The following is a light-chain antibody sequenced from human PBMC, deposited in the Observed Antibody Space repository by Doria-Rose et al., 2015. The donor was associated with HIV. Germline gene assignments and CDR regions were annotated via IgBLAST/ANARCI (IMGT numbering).Light chain of an antibody. V-gene: IGKV4-1*01. J-gene: IGKJ3*01. CDR3: QQYYDTPS. CDR2: WAS. Sequence: DIQVTQSPESLGMSLGERATLNCKSNQSLLYTSKNYLAWYQQKPGQPPKLLIYWASTRQSGVPAQLSGSGSGTDFTLTISSLEAEDVAAYYCQQYYDTPSFGLGTTVDIK. CDR1: QSLLYTSKNY.